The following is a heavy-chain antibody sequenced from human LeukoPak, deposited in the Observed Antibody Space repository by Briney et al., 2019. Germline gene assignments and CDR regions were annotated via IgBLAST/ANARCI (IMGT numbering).Heavy chain of an antibody. CDR3: ARDRGYSSSWGSFDY. Sequence: GGSLRLSCAASGFTFSDYYMSWIRQAPGKGLEWVSYISSSGSTIYYEDSVKGRFTISRDNAKNSLYLQMNSLRAEDTAVYYCARDRGYSSSWGSFDYWGQGTLVTVSP. CDR2: ISSSGSTI. J-gene: IGHJ4*02. CDR1: GFTFSDYY. D-gene: IGHD6-13*01. V-gene: IGHV3-11*01.